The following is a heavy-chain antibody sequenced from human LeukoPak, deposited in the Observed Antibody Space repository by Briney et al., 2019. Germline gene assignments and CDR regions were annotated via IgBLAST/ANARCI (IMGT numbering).Heavy chain of an antibody. J-gene: IGHJ3*02. CDR2: IYYSGST. D-gene: IGHD6-25*01. Sequence: SETLSLTCTVSGGSISSSSYYWGWIRQPPGKGLEWIGSIYYSGSTYYNPSLKSRVTISVDTSKNQFSLKLSSVTAADTAVYYCARPRRLDDAFDIWGQGTMVTVSS. CDR3: ARPRRLDDAFDI. CDR1: GGSISSSSYY. V-gene: IGHV4-39*01.